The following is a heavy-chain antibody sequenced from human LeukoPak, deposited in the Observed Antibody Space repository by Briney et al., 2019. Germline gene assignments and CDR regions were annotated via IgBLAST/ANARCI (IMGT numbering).Heavy chain of an antibody. J-gene: IGHJ6*03. CDR1: GYTFSKYD. Sequence: PGGSLRLPCAASGYTFSKYDIHWLRQAPGKGLEWVSYIRSSSSSIYYADSVKGRFTISRDNAKNSLYLQMNRLRAEDTAVYYCARHSYYYYYYMDVWGKGTTVTVSS. CDR2: IRSSSSSI. V-gene: IGHV3-48*04. D-gene: IGHD2-15*01. CDR3: ARHSYYYYYYMDV.